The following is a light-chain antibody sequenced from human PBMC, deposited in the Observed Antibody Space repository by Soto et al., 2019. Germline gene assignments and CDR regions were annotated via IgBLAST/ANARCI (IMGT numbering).Light chain of an antibody. CDR3: QTWGTGIHVV. V-gene: IGLV4-69*01. CDR2: LNSDGSH. Sequence: QAVVTQSPSASAPLGASGKLTCTLSSGRSSYAIAWHQQQPEKGPRYLMKLNSDGSHSKGDGIPDRFSGSSSGAERYLTISNLQSDDEADYYCQTWGTGIHVVFGGGTKLTVL. J-gene: IGLJ2*01. CDR1: SGRSSYA.